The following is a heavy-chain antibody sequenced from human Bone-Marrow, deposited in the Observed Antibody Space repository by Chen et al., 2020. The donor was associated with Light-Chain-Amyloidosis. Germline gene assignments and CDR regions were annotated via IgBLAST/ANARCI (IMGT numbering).Heavy chain of an antibody. CDR3: ARRRDGYNFDY. D-gene: IGHD5-12*01. V-gene: IGHV5-51*01. Sequence: EVQLEQSGPEVIKPGESLKISCKGSGYTFPNYWIGWVRQMPGKGLEWMGVIYPDDSDARYSPSFEGQVTISADKSITTAYLQWRSLKASETAMYYCARRRDGYNFDYWGQGTLVTVSS. CDR1: GYTFPNYW. J-gene: IGHJ4*02. CDR2: IYPDDSDA.